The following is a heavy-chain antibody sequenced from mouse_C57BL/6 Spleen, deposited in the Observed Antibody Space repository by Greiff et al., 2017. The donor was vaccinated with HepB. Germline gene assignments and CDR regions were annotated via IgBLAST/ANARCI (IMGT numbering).Heavy chain of an antibody. V-gene: IGHV1-64*01. J-gene: IGHJ1*03. CDR1: GYTLTSYW. CDR2: IHPNSGST. Sequence: QVQLQQPGAELVKPGASVKLSCKASGYTLTSYWMHWVKQRPGQGLEWIGMIHPNSGSTNYNEKFKSKATLTVDKTSSTAYMQLSSLTSEDSAVYYCARRGITTVVASDWYFDVWGTGTTVTVSS. CDR3: ARRGITTVVASDWYFDV. D-gene: IGHD1-1*01.